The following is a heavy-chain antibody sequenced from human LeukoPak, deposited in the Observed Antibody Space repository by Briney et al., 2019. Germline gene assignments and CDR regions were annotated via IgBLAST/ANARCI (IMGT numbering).Heavy chain of an antibody. Sequence: PGGSLRLSCAVSGFIFSSYSMNWVRQAPGKGLEWVSFIGSSTYSIYYADSVKSRFTISRDNARNSLYLQMNSLRAEDTAVYYCARDPVGTTSYYYMDVWGKGTTVTVSS. CDR3: ARDPVGTTSYYYMDV. J-gene: IGHJ6*03. V-gene: IGHV3-48*01. CDR2: IGSSTYSI. D-gene: IGHD2-2*01. CDR1: GFIFSSYS.